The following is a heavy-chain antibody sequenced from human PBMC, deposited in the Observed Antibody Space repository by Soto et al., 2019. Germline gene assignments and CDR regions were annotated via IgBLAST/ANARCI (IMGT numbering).Heavy chain of an antibody. CDR2: IYPGDSDT. CDR3: ARLPNAIVVVPAAIPDYYYGMDV. J-gene: IGHJ6*02. CDR1: GYSFTSYW. D-gene: IGHD2-2*02. V-gene: IGHV5-51*01. Sequence: GESLKISCKDSGYSFTSYWIGWVLQMPGKGLEWMGIIYPGDSDTRYSPSFQGQVTISADKSISTAYLQWSSLKASDTAMYYCARLPNAIVVVPAAIPDYYYGMDVWGQGTTVTVSS.